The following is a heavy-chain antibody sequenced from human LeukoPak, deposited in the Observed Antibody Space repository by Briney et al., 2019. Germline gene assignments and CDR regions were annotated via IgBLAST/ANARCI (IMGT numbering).Heavy chain of an antibody. J-gene: IGHJ5*02. CDR3: TTDQGRGYCSGGSCYSLWWFDP. V-gene: IGHV3-15*01. CDR1: GFTFSSAW. Sequence: GGSLRLSCAASGFTFSSAWMSWVRQAPGKGLEWVGRIKSKTDGGTTDYAAPVKGRFTISRDDSKNTLYLQMNSLKTEDTAVYYCTTDQGRGYCSGGSCYSLWWFDPWGQGTLVTVSS. CDR2: IKSKTDGGTT. D-gene: IGHD2-15*01.